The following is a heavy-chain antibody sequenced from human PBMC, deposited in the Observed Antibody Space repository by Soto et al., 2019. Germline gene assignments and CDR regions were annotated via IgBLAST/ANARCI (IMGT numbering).Heavy chain of an antibody. D-gene: IGHD1-1*01. Sequence: GGSLRLSCAASGFTFSDFYMSWIRQAPGKGLEWISYISSGSTNIFYADSVKGRFTVSRDNAKNSVYLQMDSLRAEDTAVYYCARDRNAAGSDYWGQGTLVTVS. CDR3: ARDRNAAGSDY. CDR2: ISSGSTNI. V-gene: IGHV3-11*01. CDR1: GFTFSDFY. J-gene: IGHJ4*02.